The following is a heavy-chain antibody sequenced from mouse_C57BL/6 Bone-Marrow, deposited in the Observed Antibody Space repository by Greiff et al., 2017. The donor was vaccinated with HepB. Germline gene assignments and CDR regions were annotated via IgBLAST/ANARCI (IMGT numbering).Heavy chain of an antibody. CDR3: AEGYGFAY. CDR1: GYTFTSYG. V-gene: IGHV1-81*01. D-gene: IGHD2-2*01. CDR2: IYPRSGNT. J-gene: IGHJ3*01. Sequence: QVHVKQSGAELARPGASVKLSCKASGYTFTSYGISWVKQSTGQGLEWIGEIYPRSGNTYYNEKFKGKATLTADKSSSTAYMELRSLTSEDSAVYFCAEGYGFAYWGQGTLVTVSA.